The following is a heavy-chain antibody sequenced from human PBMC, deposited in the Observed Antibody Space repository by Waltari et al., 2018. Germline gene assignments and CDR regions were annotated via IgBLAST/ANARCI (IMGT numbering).Heavy chain of an antibody. CDR3: ARLSYDSSGTYCFDY. V-gene: IGHV4-39*01. J-gene: IGHJ4*02. Sequence: QLQLQESGPGLVKPSETLSLTCTVSGGSISSSTYYWGWIRQPPGKGLEWIGSVYYSGNTYYNPSLKSRVSISVDTSKNQFSLKLRSVAAADTAVYFCARLSYDSSGTYCFDYWGQGALVTVSS. CDR2: VYYSGNT. CDR1: GGSISSSTYY. D-gene: IGHD3-22*01.